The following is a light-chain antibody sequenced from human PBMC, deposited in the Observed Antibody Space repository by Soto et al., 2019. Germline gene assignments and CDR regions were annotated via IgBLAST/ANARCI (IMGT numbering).Light chain of an antibody. V-gene: IGKV1-17*01. CDR2: GAS. J-gene: IGKJ4*01. CDR1: QGIGDD. Sequence: QMTQSPSSLSASVGDTVTISCRASQGIGDDLGWYQQKPGEAPRLLIYGASILPSGAPSRFSGSGSETEFPLLISGLQPEDCATYFCLEHNTYPFSVGGGTNVEIK. CDR3: LEHNTYPFS.